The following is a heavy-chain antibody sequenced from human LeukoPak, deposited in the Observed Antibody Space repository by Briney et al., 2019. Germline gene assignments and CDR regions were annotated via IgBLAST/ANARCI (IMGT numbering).Heavy chain of an antibody. CDR3: AKGSAVADIYFDY. D-gene: IGHD6-19*01. J-gene: IGHJ4*02. CDR2: IIGSGGST. V-gene: IGHV3-23*01. CDR1: GFTFRTYA. Sequence: GGSLRLSCVVSGFTFRTYAMSWVRQAPGKGLEWVSAIIGSGGSTYSADSVRGRFTISRDNYKNTLYLQMNRLRAEDTAVYYCAKGSAVADIYFDYWGQGVLVTISS.